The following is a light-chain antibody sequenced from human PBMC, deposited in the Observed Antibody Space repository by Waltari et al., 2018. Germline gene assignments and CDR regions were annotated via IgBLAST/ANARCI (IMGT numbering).Light chain of an antibody. J-gene: IGKJ3*01. V-gene: IGKV3-11*01. Sequence: IVLPQSPATLSLSPGERATLSCRASQSVSSYLAWYQQKPGQAPRLLIYDASNRATGIPVRFSGSGAETDFTLTISSLEPEDFAVYYCQQRSNWPPVTFGPGTKVDIK. CDR1: QSVSSY. CDR3: QQRSNWPPVT. CDR2: DAS.